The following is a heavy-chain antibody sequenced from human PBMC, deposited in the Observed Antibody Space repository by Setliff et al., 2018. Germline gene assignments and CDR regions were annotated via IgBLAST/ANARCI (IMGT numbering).Heavy chain of an antibody. Sequence: SATLSLTCTVSSGSISSDNYYWGWIRQPPGKGLEWIGTLSYNGNAYYTPSLKSRVTISIDTSKNQFSLKLSSVAAADTAVYYCARHTIAMSTIISYFDYWGQGTLVTVSS. CDR1: SGSISSDNYY. J-gene: IGHJ4*02. CDR2: LSYNGNA. D-gene: IGHD3-10*01. V-gene: IGHV4-39*01. CDR3: ARHTIAMSTIISYFDY.